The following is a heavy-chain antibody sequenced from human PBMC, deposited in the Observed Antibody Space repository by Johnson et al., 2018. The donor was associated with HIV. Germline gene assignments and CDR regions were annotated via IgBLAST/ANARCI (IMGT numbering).Heavy chain of an antibody. D-gene: IGHD1-7*01. Sequence: VQLVESGGGVVRPGGSLRLSCAASGFTFDDYGMSWVRQAPGKGLEWVSGIDWNGGRQGYVDSVKGRFTISRDNAKNSLYMEMNSLRAEDTAVYYCASPLPTGTTSLDAFDIWGQGTMVTVSS. CDR2: IDWNGGRQ. V-gene: IGHV3-20*04. CDR1: GFTFDDYG. CDR3: ASPLPTGTTSLDAFDI. J-gene: IGHJ3*02.